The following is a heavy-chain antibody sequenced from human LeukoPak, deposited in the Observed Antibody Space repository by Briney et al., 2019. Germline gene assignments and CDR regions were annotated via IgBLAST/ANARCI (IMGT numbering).Heavy chain of an antibody. Sequence: SETLSLTCTVSGGSISGYYWNWIRQPPGETLEWIGYIFYSGTNYNPSLKSRVTISVDTSKNQFSLKLSSVTAADTAIYYCARIISSGRFDPWGQGILVTVSS. CDR3: ARIISSGRFDP. CDR2: IFYSGT. CDR1: GGSISGYY. J-gene: IGHJ5*02. V-gene: IGHV4-59*01.